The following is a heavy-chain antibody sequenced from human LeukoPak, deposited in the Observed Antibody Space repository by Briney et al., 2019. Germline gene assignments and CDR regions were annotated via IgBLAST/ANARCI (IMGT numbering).Heavy chain of an antibody. J-gene: IGHJ4*02. CDR1: GFTFSSYA. CDR3: AGYGGYSF. D-gene: IGHD4-23*01. CDR2: ISDSGTT. Sequence: GGSLRLSCAASGFTFSSYAMSWVRQAPGKGLEWVSVISDSGTTYYADSVKGRLTISRDNSKNTMYLQMNNLRAEDTAVYYCAGYGGYSFWGQGTLVTVSS. V-gene: IGHV3-66*01.